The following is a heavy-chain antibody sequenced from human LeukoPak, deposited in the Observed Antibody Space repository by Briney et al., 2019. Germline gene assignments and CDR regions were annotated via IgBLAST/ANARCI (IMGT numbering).Heavy chain of an antibody. CDR3: AIIGRGVYGMDV. D-gene: IGHD3-10*01. CDR1: GFSFNKYA. V-gene: IGHV3-64*04. J-gene: IGHJ6*02. Sequence: GGSLRLSCSASGFSFNKYAVHWVRQAPGKGLEYVSGINNDGGSSHYADSAKGRFTISRDNAKNSLYLQMNSLRDEDTAVYHCAIIGRGVYGMDVWGQGTTVTVSS. CDR2: INNDGGSS.